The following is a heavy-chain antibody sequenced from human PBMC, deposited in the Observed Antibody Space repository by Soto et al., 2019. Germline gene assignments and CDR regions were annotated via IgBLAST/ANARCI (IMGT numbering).Heavy chain of an antibody. CDR2: INYSGST. CDR1: GGSISSYY. D-gene: IGHD3-16*01. V-gene: IGHV4-59*01. J-gene: IGHJ3*02. Sequence: QVQLQESGPGLVKPSETLSLTCTVSGGSISSYYWSWIRQPPGHGLEWIGYINYSGSTNYNPSLKSRVTISIDTCKNQFALKLSSVTAADTAVYYCARVGGGAFDIWGQGTMVTVSS. CDR3: ARVGGGAFDI.